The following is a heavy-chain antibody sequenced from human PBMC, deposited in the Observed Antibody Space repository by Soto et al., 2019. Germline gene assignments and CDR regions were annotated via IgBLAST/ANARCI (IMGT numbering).Heavy chain of an antibody. D-gene: IGHD2-15*01. CDR1: GGTFSSYG. CDR2: IIPMFGTT. Sequence: QVQLVQSGAEVKKPGSSVKVSCKASGGTFSSYGIGWVRQAPGQGLEWMGGIIPMFGTTDYAQKFQGRVTVTADESTSTAYMELSNLRSEDTAVYYGARVPPGYCSGGRCYSYYFDFWGQGTLVTVSS. V-gene: IGHV1-69*01. CDR3: ARVPPGYCSGGRCYSYYFDF. J-gene: IGHJ4*02.